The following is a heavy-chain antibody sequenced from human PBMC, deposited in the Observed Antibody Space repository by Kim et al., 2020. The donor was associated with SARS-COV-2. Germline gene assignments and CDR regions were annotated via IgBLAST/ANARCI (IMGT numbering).Heavy chain of an antibody. Sequence: SVKGRFTISRDNAKNSLYLQMNSLRAEDTAVYYCARDHSRSAAGLGWFDPWGQGTLVTVSS. J-gene: IGHJ5*02. V-gene: IGHV3-11*06. D-gene: IGHD6-13*01. CDR3: ARDHSRSAAGLGWFDP.